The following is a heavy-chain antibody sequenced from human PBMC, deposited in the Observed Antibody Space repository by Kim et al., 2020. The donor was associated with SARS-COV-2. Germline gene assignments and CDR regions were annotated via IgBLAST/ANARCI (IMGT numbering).Heavy chain of an antibody. CDR1: GFTFSSYG. J-gene: IGHJ4*02. V-gene: IGHV3-30*18. CDR3: AKVGYSGSYYPDY. Sequence: GGSLRLSCAASGFTFSSYGMHWVRQAPGKGLEWVAVISYDGSNKYYADSVKGRFTISRDNSKNTLYLQMNSLRAEDTAVYYCAKVGYSGSYYPDYWGQGTLVTVSS. D-gene: IGHD1-26*01. CDR2: ISYDGSNK.